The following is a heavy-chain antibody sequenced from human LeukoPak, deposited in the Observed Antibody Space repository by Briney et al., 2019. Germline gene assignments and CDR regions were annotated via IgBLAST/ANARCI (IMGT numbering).Heavy chain of an antibody. Sequence: PSENLFLTCTVSGYSISSGYYWGWIRQPPGKGLEWIGSIYHSGSTYYNPSLKSRVTISVDTSKNQFSLKLSSVTAADTAVYYCAKSSYSIFDYWGQGTLVTVSS. CDR2: IYHSGST. CDR1: GYSISSGYY. D-gene: IGHD5-18*01. V-gene: IGHV4-38-2*02. CDR3: AKSSYSIFDY. J-gene: IGHJ4*02.